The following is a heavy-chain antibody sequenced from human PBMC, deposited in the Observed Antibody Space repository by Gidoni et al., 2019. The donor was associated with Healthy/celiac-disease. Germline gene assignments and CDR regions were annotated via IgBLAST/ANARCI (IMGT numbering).Heavy chain of an antibody. V-gene: IGHV1-8*01. Sequence: QVQLVQSGAEVKKPGASVKVSCKASGYTFTSYDINWVRQATGQGLECMGWMNPNSGNTGYAQKFQGRVTMTRNTSISTAYMELSSLRSEDTAVYYCAIGEPLVVPAASHYYYYGMDVWGQGTTVTVSS. CDR2: MNPNSGNT. J-gene: IGHJ6*02. D-gene: IGHD2-2*01. CDR1: GYTFTSYD. CDR3: AIGEPLVVPAASHYYYYGMDV.